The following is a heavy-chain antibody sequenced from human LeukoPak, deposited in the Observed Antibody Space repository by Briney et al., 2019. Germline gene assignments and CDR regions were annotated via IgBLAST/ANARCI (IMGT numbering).Heavy chain of an antibody. D-gene: IGHD3-10*01. CDR1: GFTFRNYG. V-gene: IGHV3-30*18. CDR3: AKGFSGYGEYYFAS. CDR2: ILDDGSDK. Sequence: GGSLRLSCAASGFTFRNYGMDWVRQAPGKGLEWVAVILDDGSDKEYADSVKGRFTISRDNSNSTLYLQMNSLRAEDTAVYYCAKGFSGYGEYYFASWGQGSLVTVSS. J-gene: IGHJ4*02.